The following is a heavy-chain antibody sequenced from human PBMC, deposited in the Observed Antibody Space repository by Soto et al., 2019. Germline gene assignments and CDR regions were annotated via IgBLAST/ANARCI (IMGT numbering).Heavy chain of an antibody. V-gene: IGHV3-33*01. CDR3: ARYYYDSSGYYPL. CDR2: IWSDGSNK. D-gene: IGHD3-22*01. J-gene: IGHJ4*01. CDR1: GFTFSSYG. Sequence: QVQLVESGGGVVQPGRSLRLSCAASGFTFSSYGMHWVRQAPGKGLEWVAVIWSDGSNKYYADSVKGRFTISRDNSKNTLYLQMNSLRAEDTAVYYWARYYYDSSGYYPLWGHGTLVTVSS.